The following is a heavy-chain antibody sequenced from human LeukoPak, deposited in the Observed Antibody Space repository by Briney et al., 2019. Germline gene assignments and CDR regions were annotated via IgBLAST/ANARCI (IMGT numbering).Heavy chain of an antibody. CDR2: IYSGGST. J-gene: IGHJ5*02. D-gene: IGHD4-23*01. CDR3: ARVKVATTYWFDP. V-gene: IGHV3-66*01. CDR1: GFTVNYNY. Sequence: GGSMRLPCAASGFTVNYNYMSWVRQAPGKGLEWVSVIYSGGSTYYADSVKGRFTISRDNSKNTVYLQMNSLRVEDTAVYYCARVKVATTYWFDPWGQGTLVTVSS.